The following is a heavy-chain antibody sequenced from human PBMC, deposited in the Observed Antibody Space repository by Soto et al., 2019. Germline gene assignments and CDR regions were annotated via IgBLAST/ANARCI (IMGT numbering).Heavy chain of an antibody. CDR3: ARGGGNLDS. CDR1: GGSISSGDYY. V-gene: IGHV4-30-4*01. D-gene: IGHD4-4*01. Sequence: PSETLSLTCTVSGGSISSGDYYWSWIRQPPGNGLEWIGYIYYGGSTYSNPSLKSRVTISVDTSKNQFSLKLSSVTAADTAVYYCARGGGNLDSWGQGALVTVSS. CDR2: IYYGGST. J-gene: IGHJ4*02.